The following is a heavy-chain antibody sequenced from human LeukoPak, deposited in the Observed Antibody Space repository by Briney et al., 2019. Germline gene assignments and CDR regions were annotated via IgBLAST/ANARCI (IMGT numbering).Heavy chain of an antibody. CDR3: ARGLSYYDSSDY. Sequence: ASVKVSCKASGYTFTSYGISWVPQAPGQGLEWMGWISAYNGNTNYAQKLQGRVTMTTDTSASTAYMELRSLRSDDTAVYYCARGLSYYDSSDYWGQGTLVTVSS. J-gene: IGHJ4*02. V-gene: IGHV1-18*01. CDR1: GYTFTSYG. D-gene: IGHD3-22*01. CDR2: ISAYNGNT.